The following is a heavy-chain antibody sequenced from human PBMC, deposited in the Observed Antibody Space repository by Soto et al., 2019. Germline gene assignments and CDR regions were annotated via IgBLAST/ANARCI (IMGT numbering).Heavy chain of an antibody. CDR3: TKGANRLFDS. D-gene: IGHD3-16*01. V-gene: IGHV5-51*01. CDR2: VYPSDSDV. J-gene: IGHJ4*02. CDR1: GYRFTSSL. Sequence: PGESLKISFQGSGYRFTSSLICWVRQMPVKGLEWLGNVYPSDSDVRYRQSFEGRVTISADNSINTAYLHFLNLKASDTAIYYCTKGANRLFDSCGQRTRVTVCS.